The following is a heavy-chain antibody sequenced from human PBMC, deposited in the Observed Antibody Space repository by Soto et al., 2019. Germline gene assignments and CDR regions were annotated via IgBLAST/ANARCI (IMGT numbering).Heavy chain of an antibody. Sequence: PGGSLRLSCAASGFTFTSYAFTWVRQAPGKGLEWVSAISGTGGSTFYSDSVMGRFTISRDNSKNTLYLQMNSLRAEDTAVYYCARGDTNMITDYYAMDVWGQGTTVTVSS. CDR1: GFTFTSYA. V-gene: IGHV3-23*01. CDR2: ISGTGGST. J-gene: IGHJ6*02. D-gene: IGHD5-18*01. CDR3: ARGDTNMITDYYAMDV.